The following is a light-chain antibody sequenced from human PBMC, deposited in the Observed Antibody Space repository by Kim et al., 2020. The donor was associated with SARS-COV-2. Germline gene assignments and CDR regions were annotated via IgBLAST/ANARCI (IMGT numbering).Light chain of an antibody. V-gene: IGLV2-14*03. CDR1: DKDVGRYNY. CDR2: DVN. J-gene: IGLJ1*01. Sequence: QSALTQPASVSGSPGQSITIFCTGTDKDVGRYNYVSWYQQYTGKAPKLIIYDVNKRPSGVSNRFSGSKSGNTASLTISGLQTEDEADYHCSPYEVSTIHVFGTGTKVTVL. CDR3: SPYEVSTIHV.